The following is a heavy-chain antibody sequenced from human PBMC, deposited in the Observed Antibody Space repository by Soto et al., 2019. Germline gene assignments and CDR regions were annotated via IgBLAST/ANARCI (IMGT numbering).Heavy chain of an antibody. Sequence: EVQLLESGGGLVQPGGSLRLSCAASGFTFSSYWMSWVRQAPGKGLEWVANIKQDGSEKYYVDSVKDRFTISRDNAKNSLYLQMNSLRAEDTAVYYCARTPIWFGELFYFDYWGQGTLVTVSS. V-gene: IGHV3-7*01. CDR3: ARTPIWFGELFYFDY. CDR2: IKQDGSEK. CDR1: GFTFSSYW. D-gene: IGHD3-10*01. J-gene: IGHJ4*02.